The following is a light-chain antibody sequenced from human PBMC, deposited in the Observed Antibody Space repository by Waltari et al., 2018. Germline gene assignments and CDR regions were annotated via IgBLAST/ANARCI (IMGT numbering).Light chain of an antibody. CDR3: QSYDNNLSGSGI. J-gene: IGLJ2*01. CDR2: GNS. Sequence: QSVLTPPPSVPGAPGQSVTISCTRSRSNTWAGNAVLWHQQLPGTAPKLLIYGNSNRPSGVPDRFSGSKSGTSASLDITGLQAEDGADYYCQSYDNNLSGSGIFGGGTKLTVL. V-gene: IGLV1-40*01. CDR1: RSNTWAGNA.